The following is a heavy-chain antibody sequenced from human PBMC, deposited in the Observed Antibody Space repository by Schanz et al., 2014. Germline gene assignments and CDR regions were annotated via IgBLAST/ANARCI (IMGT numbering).Heavy chain of an antibody. CDR1: GFTFSRYW. CDR2: IYMDGSGR. V-gene: IGHV3-74*01. D-gene: IGHD2-15*01. J-gene: IGHJ6*02. Sequence: EVQLVQSGGGLVQPGGSLRLSCAASGFTFSRYWLQWVRQAPGKGLVWVSRIYMDGSGRDYGDSVKGRFTVSRDNAKNTLYLQMDSLRAEDTAVYSCARDNRQCSGPCSGGSCHPCGMDVWGQGTTVIVSS. CDR3: ARDNRQCSGPCSGGSCHPCGMDV.